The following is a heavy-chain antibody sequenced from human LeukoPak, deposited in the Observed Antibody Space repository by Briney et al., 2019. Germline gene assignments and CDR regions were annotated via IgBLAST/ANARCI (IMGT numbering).Heavy chain of an antibody. Sequence: GGSLRLSCAASGFSFSSDWMHWVRQAPGKGLEWVSVIYSGGSTYYADSVKGRFTISRDNSKNTLYLQMNSLRAEDTAVYYCAREAPAPLGQNAFDIWGQGTMVTVSS. D-gene: IGHD6-25*01. V-gene: IGHV3-66*01. CDR2: IYSGGST. CDR3: AREAPAPLGQNAFDI. J-gene: IGHJ3*02. CDR1: GFSFSSDW.